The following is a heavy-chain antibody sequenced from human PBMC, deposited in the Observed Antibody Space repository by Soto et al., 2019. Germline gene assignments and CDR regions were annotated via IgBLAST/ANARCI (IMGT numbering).Heavy chain of an antibody. Sequence: QVQLVQSGAEVKKPGASVKVSCKASGYTFTSYGISWVRQAPGQGLEWLGWISAYNGNTNYARNLQGRVTVTEDTSTTKAYIELRSLRSDDTAVYYCARDRGIVIVGGTIPDYWGQGTLVIVSS. CDR1: GYTFTSYG. CDR2: ISAYNGNT. V-gene: IGHV1-18*01. CDR3: ARDRGIVIVGGTIPDY. D-gene: IGHD1-26*01. J-gene: IGHJ4*02.